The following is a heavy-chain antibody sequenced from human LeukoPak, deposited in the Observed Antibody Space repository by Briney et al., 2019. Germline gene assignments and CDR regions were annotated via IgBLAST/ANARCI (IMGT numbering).Heavy chain of an antibody. CDR2: IKQDGSEK. V-gene: IGHV3-7*01. Sequence: GGSLRLSCAASGFTFSSYWMSWVRQAPGKGLEWVANIKQDGSEKYYVDSVKGRFTISRDNAKNSLYLQMNSLRAEDTAVYYCARIEGDFWSPGHASDIWGQGTMVTVSS. CDR3: ARIEGDFWSPGHASDI. J-gene: IGHJ3*02. CDR1: GFTFSSYW. D-gene: IGHD3-3*01.